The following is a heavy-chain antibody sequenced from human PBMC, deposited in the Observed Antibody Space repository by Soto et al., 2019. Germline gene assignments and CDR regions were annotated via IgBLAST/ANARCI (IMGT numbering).Heavy chain of an antibody. V-gene: IGHV1-2*04. CDR3: ARDLHRGIAAAGDAFDI. CDR2: INPNSGGT. CDR1: GYTFTGYY. Sequence: ASVKVSCKASGYTFTGYYMHWVRQAPGQGLEWMGWINPNSGGTNYAQKFQGWVTMTRDTSISTAYMELSRLRSDDTAVYYCARDLHRGIAAAGDAFDIWGQGTMVTVSS. J-gene: IGHJ3*02. D-gene: IGHD6-13*01.